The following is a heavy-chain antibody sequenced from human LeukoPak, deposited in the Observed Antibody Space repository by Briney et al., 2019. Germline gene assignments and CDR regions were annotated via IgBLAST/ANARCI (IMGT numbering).Heavy chain of an antibody. Sequence: SETLSLTCTVSGYSISSGYYWGWIRQPPGKGLEWIGSIYHSGSTYYNPSLKSRVTISVDTSKNQFSLKLSSVTAADTAVYYCASARELLSGYDAFDIWGQGTMVTVSS. CDR2: IYHSGST. D-gene: IGHD1-26*01. CDR3: ASARELLSGYDAFDI. J-gene: IGHJ3*02. V-gene: IGHV4-38-2*02. CDR1: GYSISSGYY.